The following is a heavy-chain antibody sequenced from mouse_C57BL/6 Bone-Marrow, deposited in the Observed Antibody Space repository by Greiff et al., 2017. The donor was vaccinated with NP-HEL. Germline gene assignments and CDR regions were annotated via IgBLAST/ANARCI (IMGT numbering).Heavy chain of an antibody. Sequence: VQLQQPGTELVKPGASVKLSCKASGYTFTSYWMHWVKQRPGQGLEWIGNINPSNGDTNYNEKFKSKATLTVDKSSSTAYMQLSSLTSEDSAVYYCARSGDITTVAFDYWGQGTTLTVSS. CDR3: ARSGDITTVAFDY. CDR2: INPSNGDT. D-gene: IGHD1-1*01. CDR1: GYTFTSYW. J-gene: IGHJ2*01. V-gene: IGHV1-53*01.